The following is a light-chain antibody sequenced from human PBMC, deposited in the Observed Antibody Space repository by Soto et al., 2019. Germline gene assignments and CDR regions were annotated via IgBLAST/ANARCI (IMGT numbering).Light chain of an antibody. Sequence: EVVLTQSPGTLSLSPGESATLSCRASQSVRGNYFAWYQQRPGQAPRLLVYGPSVRAADIPDRFRGSGSRTDFTLTINRVEPEDCAVYYCHQFGISPFTFGPGTTLDI. CDR1: QSVRGNY. CDR2: GPS. V-gene: IGKV3-20*01. J-gene: IGKJ3*01. CDR3: HQFGISPFT.